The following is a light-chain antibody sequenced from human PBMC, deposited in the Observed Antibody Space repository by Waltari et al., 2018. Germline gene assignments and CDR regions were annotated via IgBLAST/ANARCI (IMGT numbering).Light chain of an antibody. CDR3: MQSMQVPLT. CDR1: QSLLHSDGKTY. CDR2: EVF. V-gene: IGKV2D-29*02. J-gene: IGKJ4*01. Sequence: DIVMTQTPLSLSVTPGQPASIPCKSSQSLLHSDGKTYLFWYLQKPGQSPQLLIYEVFNRFSGVPDRFSGSGSGTDFTLTISRVEAEDVGVYYCMQSMQVPLTFGGGTKVEIK.